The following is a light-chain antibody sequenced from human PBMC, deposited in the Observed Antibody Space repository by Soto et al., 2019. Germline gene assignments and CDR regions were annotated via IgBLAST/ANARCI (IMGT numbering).Light chain of an antibody. J-gene: IGKJ5*01. Sequence: EIVMTQSPATLSVSPGERATLSCRASQSVSSNLAWYQQKPGQAPRLLLYGASTRATGIPARFSGSGFGTDLTLTISRLETEDFAVYYCQQYGSSPPITFGQGTRLEIK. CDR1: QSVSSN. V-gene: IGKV3-15*01. CDR3: QQYGSSPPIT. CDR2: GAS.